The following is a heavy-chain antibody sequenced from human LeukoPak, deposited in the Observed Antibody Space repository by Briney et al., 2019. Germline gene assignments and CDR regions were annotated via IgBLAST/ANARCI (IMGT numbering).Heavy chain of an antibody. CDR2: IYYSGST. Sequence: SETLSLTCTVSGGSISSSSYYWGWIRQPPGKGLEWIGSIYYSGSTYYNPSLKSRVTISVDTSKNQFSLKLSSVTAADTAVYYCARVLWFGETPYYFDYWGQGTLVTVSS. CDR3: ARVLWFGETPYYFDY. V-gene: IGHV4-39*07. CDR1: GGSISSSSYY. D-gene: IGHD3-10*01. J-gene: IGHJ4*02.